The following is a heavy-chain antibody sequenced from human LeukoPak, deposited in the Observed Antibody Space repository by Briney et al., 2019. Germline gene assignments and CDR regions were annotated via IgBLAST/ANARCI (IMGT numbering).Heavy chain of an antibody. CDR1: GYTFTRYY. Sequence: ASVKVSCKASGYTFTRYYMHRVRQAPGQGLEWMGIINPSGGSTSHAQKFQGRVTMTRDTSTSTVYMELSSLRSEDTAAYYCARVLLWFGEYYFDYWGQGTLVTVSS. J-gene: IGHJ4*02. V-gene: IGHV1-46*01. CDR2: INPSGGST. D-gene: IGHD3-10*01. CDR3: ARVLLWFGEYYFDY.